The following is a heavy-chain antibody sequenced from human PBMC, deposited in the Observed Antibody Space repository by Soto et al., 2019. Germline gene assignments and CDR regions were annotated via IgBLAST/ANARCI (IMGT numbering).Heavy chain of an antibody. Sequence: RGESLKISCKGSGYSFTTDWIGWVRQVPGKGLEWLGIIYPGDSETRYSSSFQGPVTMSVDKSLSTAYLEWSTLEASDSGTYFCARLPGPADAFDMWGQGTVVTVSS. J-gene: IGHJ3*02. CDR3: ARLPGPADAFDM. CDR2: IYPGDSET. V-gene: IGHV5-51*01. CDR1: GYSFTTDW.